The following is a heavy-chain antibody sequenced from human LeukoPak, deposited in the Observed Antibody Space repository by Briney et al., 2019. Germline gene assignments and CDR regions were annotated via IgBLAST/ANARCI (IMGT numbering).Heavy chain of an antibody. CDR2: INHSGST. V-gene: IGHV4-34*01. D-gene: IGHD3-22*01. Sequence: SETLSLTCAVYGGSFSGYYWSWIRQPPGKGLEWIGEINHSGSTNYNPSLKSRVTISVDTSKNQFSLKLSSVTAADTAAYYCAREGFATMIVVGSDAFDIWGQGTMVTVSS. J-gene: IGHJ3*02. CDR1: GGSFSGYY. CDR3: AREGFATMIVVGSDAFDI.